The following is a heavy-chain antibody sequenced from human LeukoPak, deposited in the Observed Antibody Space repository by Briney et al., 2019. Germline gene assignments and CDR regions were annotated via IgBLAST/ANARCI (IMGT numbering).Heavy chain of an antibody. CDR1: GGSISSGSYY. Sequence: NPSQTLSLTCTVSGGSISSGSYYWSWIRQPAGKGLEWIGRIYTSGSTNYNPSLKSRVTISVDTSKNQFSLKLSSVTAADTAVYYCARLIGHYYYYYMTSGAKGPRSPSP. CDR3: ARLIGHYYYYYMTS. CDR2: IYTSGST. V-gene: IGHV4-61*02. J-gene: IGHJ6*03. D-gene: IGHD3-22*01.